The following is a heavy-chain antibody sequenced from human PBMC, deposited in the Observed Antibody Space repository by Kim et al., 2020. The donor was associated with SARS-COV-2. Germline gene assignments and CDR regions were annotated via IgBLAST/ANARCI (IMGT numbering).Heavy chain of an antibody. Sequence: APVKVSCKASGYTFTSYDINWVRQATGQGLEWMGWMNPNSGNTGYAQKFQGRVTMTRNTSISTAYMELSSLRSEDTAVYYCARVGSSSGWSNWFDPWGQGTLVTVSS. J-gene: IGHJ5*02. CDR1: GYTFTSYD. V-gene: IGHV1-8*01. CDR3: ARVGSSSGWSNWFDP. CDR2: MNPNSGNT. D-gene: IGHD6-19*01.